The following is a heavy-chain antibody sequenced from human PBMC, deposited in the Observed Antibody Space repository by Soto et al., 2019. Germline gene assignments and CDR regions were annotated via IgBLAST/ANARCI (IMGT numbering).Heavy chain of an antibody. CDR3: AHSRCGGDCLQSYSSHYYYGMDV. CDR2: IYWDDDK. CDR1: GFSLSTSGVG. J-gene: IGHJ6*02. D-gene: IGHD2-21*02. V-gene: IGHV2-5*02. Sequence: QITLKESGPTLVRPTQTLTLTCTFSGFSLSTSGVGVGWIRQPPGKALEWLALIYWDDDKRYSPSLKSRLTLTNDASKNQVVLTMTNMDPVDTATYYCAHSRCGGDCLQSYSSHYYYGMDVWGQGTTVTVSS.